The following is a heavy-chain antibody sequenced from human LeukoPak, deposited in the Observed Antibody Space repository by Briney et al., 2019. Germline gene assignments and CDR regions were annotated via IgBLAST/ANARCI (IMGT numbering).Heavy chain of an antibody. CDR1: GFTFSDYY. CDR3: ARVLLWFGESSKPGTFDI. D-gene: IGHD3-10*01. V-gene: IGHV3-11*01. J-gene: IGHJ3*02. CDR2: ISSSGSTI. Sequence: PGGSLRLSCAASGFTFSDYYMSWIRQAPGKGLEWVSYISSSGSTIYYADSVKGRFTISRDNAKNSLYLQMNSLRAEDTAVYYCARVLLWFGESSKPGTFDIWGQGTMVTVSS.